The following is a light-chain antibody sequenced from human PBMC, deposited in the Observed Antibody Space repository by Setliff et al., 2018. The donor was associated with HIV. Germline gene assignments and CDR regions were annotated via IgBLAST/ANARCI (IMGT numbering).Light chain of an antibody. CDR2: QAT. CDR1: SNDVGRYDL. CDR3: CSNTGSNTFV. V-gene: IGLV2-23*01. J-gene: IGLJ1*01. Sequence: QSALTQPASVSGSPGQSITSACTGTSNDVGRYDLVSWYQQHPDRAAKLIIYQATRRPSGVSHRFSGSKSGNVASLTISGLQAEDEADYYCCSNTGSNTFVFGTGTKVTVL.